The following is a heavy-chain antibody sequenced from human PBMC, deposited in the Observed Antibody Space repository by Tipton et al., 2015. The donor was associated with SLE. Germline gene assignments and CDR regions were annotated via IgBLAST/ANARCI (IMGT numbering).Heavy chain of an antibody. Sequence: TLSLTCAVYGGSFSGYYWSWIRQPPGKGLEWIGEINHSGSTNYNPSLKSRVTLSEDTSKNQFSPKLSSVTAADTAVYYCASSELYCSSTSCYKAGQIHHWGQGTLVTVSS. CDR1: GGSFSGYY. V-gene: IGHV4-34*01. CDR3: ASSELYCSSTSCYKAGQIHH. CDR2: INHSGST. J-gene: IGHJ1*01. D-gene: IGHD2-2*02.